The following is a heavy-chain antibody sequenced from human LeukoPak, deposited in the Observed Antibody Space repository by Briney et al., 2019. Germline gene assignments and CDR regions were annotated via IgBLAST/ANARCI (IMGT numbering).Heavy chain of an antibody. D-gene: IGHD6-19*01. CDR3: ARRYSSGWYFDY. CDR2: IYYSGST. CDR1: GGSISSYY. Sequence: SETLSLTCTVSGGSISSYYWSWIRQPPGKGLEWIGYIYYSGSTNYNPSLKSRVTISVDTSKNQFSLKLSSVTAADTAVYYCARRYSSGWYFDYWGQGTLVTVSS. J-gene: IGHJ4*02. V-gene: IGHV4-59*01.